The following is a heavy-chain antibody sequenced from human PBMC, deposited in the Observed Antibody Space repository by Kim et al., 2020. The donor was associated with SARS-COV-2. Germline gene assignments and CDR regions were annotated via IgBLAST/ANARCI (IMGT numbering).Heavy chain of an antibody. J-gene: IGHJ6*02. D-gene: IGHD3-16*02. CDR3: ARHGREGSWASGGMDV. CDR1: GYSFTSYW. V-gene: IGHV5-51*01. CDR2: IYPGDSDT. Sequence: GESLKISCKGSGYSFTSYWIGWVRQMPGKGLEWMGIIYPGDSDTRYSPSFQGQVTISADKSISTAYLQWSSLKASDTAMYYCARHGREGSWASGGMDVWGQGTTVTVSS.